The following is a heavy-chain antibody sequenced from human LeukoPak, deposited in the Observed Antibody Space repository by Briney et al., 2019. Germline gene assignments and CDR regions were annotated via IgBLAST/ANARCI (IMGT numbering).Heavy chain of an antibody. CDR1: GYTLTGYY. Sequence: RASVKVSCKASGYTLTGYYMHWGRQAPGQGLEWMGWINPNSGGTNYAQKFQGRVTMTRDTSISTAYMELSRLRSDGTAVYYCARGEWFGELFNDYWGQGTLVTVSS. CDR2: INPNSGGT. CDR3: ARGEWFGELFNDY. D-gene: IGHD3-10*01. V-gene: IGHV1-2*02. J-gene: IGHJ4*02.